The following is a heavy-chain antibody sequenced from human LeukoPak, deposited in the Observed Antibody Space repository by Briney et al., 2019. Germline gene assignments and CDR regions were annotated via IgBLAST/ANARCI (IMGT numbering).Heavy chain of an antibody. D-gene: IGHD3-10*01. J-gene: IGHJ5*02. Sequence: ASVNVSCKASGYTFTSYGISWVRQAPGQGLECMGWISAYNGNTNYAQKLQGRVTMTTDTSTSTAYMELRSLRSDDTAVYYCARGITMVRGVTNWFDPWGQGTLVTVSS. CDR3: ARGITMVRGVTNWFDP. CDR1: GYTFTSYG. CDR2: ISAYNGNT. V-gene: IGHV1-18*01.